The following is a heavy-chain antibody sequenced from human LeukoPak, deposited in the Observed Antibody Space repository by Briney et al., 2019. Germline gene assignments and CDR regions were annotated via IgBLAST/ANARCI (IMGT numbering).Heavy chain of an antibody. D-gene: IGHD2-2*02. V-gene: IGHV1-2*02. CDR3: ARTYCSSTSCYKGGSDY. CDR1: GYTFTGYY. CDR2: INPNSGGT. Sequence: ASMKVSCKASGYTFTGYYMHWVRQAPGQGLEWMGWINPNSGGTNYAQKFQGMVTMTRDTSISTAYMELSRLRSDDTAVYFCARTYCSSTSCYKGGSDYWGQGTLVTVSS. J-gene: IGHJ4*02.